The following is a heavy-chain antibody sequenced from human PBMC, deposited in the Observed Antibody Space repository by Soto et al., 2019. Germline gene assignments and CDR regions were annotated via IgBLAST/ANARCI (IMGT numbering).Heavy chain of an antibody. Sequence: SETLSLTCTVSGDSIGGVGYWSWIRQFPGRGLEWIGCISSSGSTYYNPALNNRISLSLDTSQNQFPLKLLSVTAADTAIYYCARSGVTGIVIPSHWFDPWGQGTLVTVSS. D-gene: IGHD2-21*02. CDR2: ISSSGST. CDR1: GDSIGGVGY. V-gene: IGHV4-31*03. J-gene: IGHJ5*02. CDR3: ARSGVTGIVIPSHWFDP.